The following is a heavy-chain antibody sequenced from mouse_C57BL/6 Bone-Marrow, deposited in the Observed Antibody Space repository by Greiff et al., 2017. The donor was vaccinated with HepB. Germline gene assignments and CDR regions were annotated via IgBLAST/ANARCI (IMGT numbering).Heavy chain of an antibody. V-gene: IGHV1-50*01. Sequence: VQLQQPGAELVKPGASVKLSSKASGYTFTSYWMQWVKQRPGQGLEWIGEIDPSDSYTNYNQKFKGKATLTVDTSSSTAYMQLSSLTSEDSAVYYCAREGLFITTVVEYYFDYWGQGTTLTVSS. J-gene: IGHJ2*01. CDR3: AREGLFITTVVEYYFDY. CDR1: GYTFTSYW. D-gene: IGHD1-1*01. CDR2: IDPSDSYT.